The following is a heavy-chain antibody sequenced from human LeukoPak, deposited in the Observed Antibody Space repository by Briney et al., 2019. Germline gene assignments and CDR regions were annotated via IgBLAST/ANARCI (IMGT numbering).Heavy chain of an antibody. D-gene: IGHD5-12*01. CDR3: ARVSGIVATRYYFDY. J-gene: IGHJ4*02. CDR1: GGSISSYY. Sequence: PSETLSLTCTVPGGSISSYYWSWIRQPPGKGLEWIGYIYHSGSTYYNPSLKSRVTISVDRSKNQFSLKLSSVTAADTAVYYCARVSGIVATRYYFDYWGQGTLVTVSS. CDR2: IYHSGST. V-gene: IGHV4-59*12.